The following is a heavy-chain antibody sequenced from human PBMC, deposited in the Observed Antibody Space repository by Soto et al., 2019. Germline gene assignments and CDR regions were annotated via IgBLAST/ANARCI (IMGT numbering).Heavy chain of an antibody. CDR2: FYDGNT. Sequence: SETLSLTCIVSGGSITRRSSYWAWIRQPPGTGLEWVGTFYDGNTYHNPSLRSRITIAVDTSKNQFSLKLNSVAAADTAFYYCATTRGLAVGGSFDYWGQGMLVTVSS. D-gene: IGHD1-26*01. V-gene: IGHV4-39*01. CDR1: GGSITRRSSY. CDR3: ATTRGLAVGGSFDY. J-gene: IGHJ4*02.